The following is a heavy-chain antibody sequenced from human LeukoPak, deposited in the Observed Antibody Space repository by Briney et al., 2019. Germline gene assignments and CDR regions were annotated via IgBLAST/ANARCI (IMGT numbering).Heavy chain of an antibody. CDR1: GFTFSRYA. CDR2: ISGSRGTT. Sequence: GGSLRLSCGASGFTFSRYAMSWVRQAPGKGLEWVSVISGSRGTTYYADSVKGRFTISRDNSKNTLYLQMSSLRAEDTAVYYCAREGDDNWFDPWGQGTLVTVSS. D-gene: IGHD3-10*01. J-gene: IGHJ5*02. CDR3: AREGDDNWFDP. V-gene: IGHV3-23*01.